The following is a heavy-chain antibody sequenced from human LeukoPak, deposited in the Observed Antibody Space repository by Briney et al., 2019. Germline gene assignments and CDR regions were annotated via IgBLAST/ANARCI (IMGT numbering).Heavy chain of an antibody. D-gene: IGHD3-9*01. CDR2: INHSGST. CDR1: GGSFSGYY. J-gene: IGHJ5*02. CDR3: ARGFPLSDILTGYYPTNWFDP. Sequence: SETLSLTCAVYGGSFSGYYWSWIRQPPGKGLEWIGEINHSGSTNYNPSLKSRVTISVETSKNQFSLKLSSVTAADTAVYYCARGFPLSDILTGYYPTNWFDPWGQGGMVSVCS. V-gene: IGHV4-34*01.